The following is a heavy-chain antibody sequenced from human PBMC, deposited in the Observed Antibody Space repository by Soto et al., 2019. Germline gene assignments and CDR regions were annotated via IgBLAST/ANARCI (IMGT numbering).Heavy chain of an antibody. CDR1: AYIFTTFY. CDR3: VRDENFAFRGYSFDFDF. J-gene: IGHJ4*02. D-gene: IGHD5-12*01. CDR2: LNVDTGGT. V-gene: IGHV1-2*06. Sequence: ASLKVSCKAAAYIFTTFYIHWGRQPPGQGREWMGRLNVDTGGTTYAQKFQGRGTMTTDKNISTAHMQVTNVKSADTAIYYCVRDENFAFRGYSFDFDFWGQGTLVTVSS.